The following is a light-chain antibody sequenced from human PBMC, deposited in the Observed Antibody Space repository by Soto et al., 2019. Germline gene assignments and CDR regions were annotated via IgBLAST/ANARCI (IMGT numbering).Light chain of an antibody. CDR2: DAS. CDR3: QQRSNWPL. V-gene: IGKV3-11*01. CDR1: QSVSSY. Sequence: EIVLTQSPATLSLSPGERATLSRRASQSVSSYLAWYQQKPGQAPRLLIYDASNRATGIPARFSGSGSGTDFTLTISSLEPEDFAVYYCQQRSNWPLFGGGTKVDIK. J-gene: IGKJ4*01.